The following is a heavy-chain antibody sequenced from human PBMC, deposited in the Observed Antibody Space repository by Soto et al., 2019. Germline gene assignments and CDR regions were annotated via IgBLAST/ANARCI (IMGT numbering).Heavy chain of an antibody. CDR2: INAVKGDI. CDR1: GYTFINYA. Sequence: QVQLVQSGAEVKKPGASVKVSCKASGYTFINYAVHWVRKGPGQRREWMGWINAVKGDIKFSQKFQGRVTFIRDASANTVYMELSSLRSEDTAVYYCARGAIEFDYWCQGTPVTVSS. V-gene: IGHV1-3*01. D-gene: IGHD2-21*01. J-gene: IGHJ4*02. CDR3: ARGAIEFDY.